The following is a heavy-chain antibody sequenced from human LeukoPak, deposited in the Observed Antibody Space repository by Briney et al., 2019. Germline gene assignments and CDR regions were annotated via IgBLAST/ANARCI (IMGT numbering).Heavy chain of an antibody. CDR2: IYAGDST. CDR3: ASDHRNLDAFDI. Sequence: QPGGSLRLSCAASGFSVSRQSMNWVRQAPGKGLEWVSVIYAGDSTYYADSVKGRFTISSDKSKNTVYLQMSSLRDDDTAVYYCASDHRNLDAFDIWGQGTIVTVSS. D-gene: IGHD1-14*01. CDR1: GFSVSRQS. V-gene: IGHV3-66*01. J-gene: IGHJ3*02.